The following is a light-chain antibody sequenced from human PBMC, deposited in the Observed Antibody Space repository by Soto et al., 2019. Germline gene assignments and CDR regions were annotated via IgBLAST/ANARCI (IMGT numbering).Light chain of an antibody. CDR1: QRLSSN. Sequence: EIVLTQSPVTLSVSPGERVTLSCRASQRLSSNLAWYQQRPGQAPRLLXYGASIRATDIPARFSGSGSGTDFTLTISRLEPEDFAVYYCQQYGSSLAWTFGQGTKVDIK. CDR3: QQYGSSLAWT. CDR2: GAS. V-gene: IGKV3-20*01. J-gene: IGKJ1*01.